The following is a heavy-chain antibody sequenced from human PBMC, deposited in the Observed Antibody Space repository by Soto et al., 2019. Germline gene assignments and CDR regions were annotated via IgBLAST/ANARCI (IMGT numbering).Heavy chain of an antibody. CDR2: ISGSGGST. Sequence: GGSLRLSCAASGFTFSSYAMSWVRQAPGKGLEWVSAISGSGGSTYYADSVKGRLTISRDNSKNTLYLQMNSLRAEDTAVYYCAKDYLMITFGGVIPTFDYWGQGTLVTVSS. CDR1: GFTFSSYA. J-gene: IGHJ4*02. D-gene: IGHD3-16*02. CDR3: AKDYLMITFGGVIPTFDY. V-gene: IGHV3-23*01.